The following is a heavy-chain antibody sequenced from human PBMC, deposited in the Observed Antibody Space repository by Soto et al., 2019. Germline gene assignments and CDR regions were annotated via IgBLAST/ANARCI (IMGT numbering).Heavy chain of an antibody. CDR2: IIPVFGAG. CDR3: AREVAPTPPYCSGGSCYSGTLGMDV. J-gene: IGHJ6*02. Sequence: QVQLVQSGAEVRKPGSSVKVSCKASGGTFSSYGISWVRQAPGQGLEWMGGIIPVFGAGNCAQKFQGRVTIIADKSTSTAYMEVSSLRSEDTAVYYCAREVAPTPPYCSGGSCYSGTLGMDVWGQGTTVTVSS. CDR1: GGTFSSYG. D-gene: IGHD2-15*01. V-gene: IGHV1-69*06.